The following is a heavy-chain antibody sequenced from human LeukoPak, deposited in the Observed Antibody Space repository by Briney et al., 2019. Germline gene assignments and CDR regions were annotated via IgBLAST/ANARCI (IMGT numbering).Heavy chain of an antibody. CDR1: GGSISSSSYY. V-gene: IGHV4-39*07. Sequence: PSETLSLTCTVSGGSISSSSYYWGWIRQPPGKGLEWIGSIYYSGSTYYNPSLKSRVTISVDTSKNQFSLKLSSVTAADTAVYYCARDINGSGSYYNGGGEAEHQNEDYWGQGTLVTVSS. CDR3: ARDINGSGSYYNGGGEAEHQNEDY. J-gene: IGHJ4*02. CDR2: IYYSGST. D-gene: IGHD3-10*01.